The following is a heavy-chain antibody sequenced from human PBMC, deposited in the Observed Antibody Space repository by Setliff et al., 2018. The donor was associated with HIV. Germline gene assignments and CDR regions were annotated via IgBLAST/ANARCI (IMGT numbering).Heavy chain of an antibody. CDR2: MNPNSGNT. CDR1: GYTFTSYD. J-gene: IGHJ3*02. V-gene: IGHV1-8*02. Sequence: GASVKVSCKASGYTFTSYDINWVRQATGQGLEWMGWMNPNSGNTGYAQKFQGRVTMTRNTSISTAYMELSSLRSEDTAVYYCASLRYYYDSSGYYRHAFDIWGQGTMVTVS. CDR3: ASLRYYYDSSGYYRHAFDI. D-gene: IGHD3-22*01.